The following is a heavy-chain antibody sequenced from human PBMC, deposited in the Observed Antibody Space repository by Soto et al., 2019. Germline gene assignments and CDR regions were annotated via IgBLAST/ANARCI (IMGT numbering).Heavy chain of an antibody. J-gene: IGHJ4*01. CDR2: IKSKNDGGTT. D-gene: IGHD2-15*01. CDR1: GFTFITAW. V-gene: IGHV3-15*07. CDR3: AADLPGHGGGYEFDY. Sequence: GGSLRLSCAASGFTFITAWMNWVRQAPGKGLEWVGRIKSKNDGGTTDYAAPVKGRFTISRDDSKNTMYLQMNSLRTEDTALYYCAADLPGHGGGYEFDYWGQGTPVTVSS.